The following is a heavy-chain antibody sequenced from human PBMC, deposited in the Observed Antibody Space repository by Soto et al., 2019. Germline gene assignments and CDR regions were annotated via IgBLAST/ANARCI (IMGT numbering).Heavy chain of an antibody. CDR3: ARSESWFGESDY. CDR1: GFFFSSYI. Sequence: GGSLRLSCAASGFFFSSYIMHWVRQAPGKGLEWVSSISSSSTYIYYAGSVKGRFTISRDNAKNSLSLQMNNLRAEDTAVYYCARSESWFGESDYWGQGTLVTVSS. CDR2: ISSSSTYI. J-gene: IGHJ4*02. V-gene: IGHV3-21*01. D-gene: IGHD3-10*01.